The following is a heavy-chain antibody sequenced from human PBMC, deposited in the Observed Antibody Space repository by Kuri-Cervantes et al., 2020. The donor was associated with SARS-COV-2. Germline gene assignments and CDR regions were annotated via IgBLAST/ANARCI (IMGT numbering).Heavy chain of an antibody. D-gene: IGHD3/OR15-3a*01. CDR1: GGSISSYY. J-gene: IGHJ5*02. CDR2: IYYSGST. CDR3: AKDRDWFLSNWFDP. V-gene: IGHV4-59*01. Sequence: SETLSLTCTVSGGSISSYYWSWIRQPPGKGLEWIGYIYYSGSTNYNPSLKSRVTISVDTSKNQFSLKLSSVTAADTAVYYCAKDRDWFLSNWFDPWGQGTLVTVSS.